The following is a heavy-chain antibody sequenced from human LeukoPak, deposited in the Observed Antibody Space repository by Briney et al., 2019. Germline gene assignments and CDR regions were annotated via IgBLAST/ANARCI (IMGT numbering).Heavy chain of an antibody. Sequence: SETLSLTCAVSGYSISSGYYWGWIRQPPGKGLEWIGYIYYSGSTNYNPSLKSRVTISVDTSKNQFSLKRSSVTAADTAVYYCATTASGGDYYYYYYMDVWGKGTTVTVSS. J-gene: IGHJ6*03. CDR2: IYYSGST. D-gene: IGHD1-26*01. V-gene: IGHV4-61*01. CDR1: GYSISSGYY. CDR3: ATTASGGDYYYYYYMDV.